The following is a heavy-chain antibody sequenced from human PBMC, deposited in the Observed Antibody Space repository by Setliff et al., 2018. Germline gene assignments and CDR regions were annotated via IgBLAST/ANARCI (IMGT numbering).Heavy chain of an antibody. Sequence: HPGGSLRLSCAASGFTFSNYAMHWVRQAPGKGLEWVAVISYDGSNKYYADSVKGRFTISRDNSKNTLYLQRNSLRAEDTAVYYCARINWEASWDDYVWGSYRYTSFDYWGQGTLVPSPQ. CDR2: ISYDGSNK. D-gene: IGHD3-16*02. CDR3: ARINWEASWDDYVWGSYRYTSFDY. J-gene: IGHJ4*02. V-gene: IGHV3-30-3*01. CDR1: GFTFSNYA.